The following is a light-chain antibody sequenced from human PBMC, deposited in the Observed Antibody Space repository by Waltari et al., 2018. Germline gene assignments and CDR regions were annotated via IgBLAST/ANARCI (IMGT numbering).Light chain of an antibody. CDR1: ESISNW. CDR3: QQYDSFWT. Sequence: DIQMTQSPSTLSASVGDRVTITCRASESISNWLAWYQQKPGKAPKVLIHKASSLESGVPSRFSGSGSAKEFTLTISNLQPDDFATYYCQQYDSFWTFGQGTKVEIK. J-gene: IGKJ1*01. V-gene: IGKV1-5*03. CDR2: KAS.